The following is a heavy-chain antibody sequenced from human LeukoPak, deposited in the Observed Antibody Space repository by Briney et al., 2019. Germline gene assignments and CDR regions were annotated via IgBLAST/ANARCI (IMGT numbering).Heavy chain of an antibody. Sequence: ASVKVSCKASGYSFTNYGISWVRQAPGQGLEWMGWISAYNGNTNYAQKLQGRVTMATDTSTSTAYMELRSLRSDDTAVYYCASSGSGSYWTHYFWGQGTLVTVSS. CDR2: ISAYNGNT. CDR1: GYSFTNYG. V-gene: IGHV1-18*01. D-gene: IGHD3-10*01. J-gene: IGHJ4*02. CDR3: ASSGSGSYWTHYF.